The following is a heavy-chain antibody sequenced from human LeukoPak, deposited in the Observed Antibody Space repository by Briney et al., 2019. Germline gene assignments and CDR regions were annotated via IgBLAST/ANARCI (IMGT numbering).Heavy chain of an antibody. D-gene: IGHD3-16*01. J-gene: IGHJ4*02. CDR1: GGSVSSGSYY. Sequence: SETLSLTCTVSGGSVSSGSYYWNWIRQPPGKGLEWIGYISCSGNTNYNPSLKSRVTMSIDTSRNQFSLKLSSVTAADTAVYFCARDGVSNFDYWGQGTLVTVSS. CDR3: ARDGVSNFDY. CDR2: ISCSGNT. V-gene: IGHV4-61*01.